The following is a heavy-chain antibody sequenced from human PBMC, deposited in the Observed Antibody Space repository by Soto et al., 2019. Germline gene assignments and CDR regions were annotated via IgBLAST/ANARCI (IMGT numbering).Heavy chain of an antibody. CDR3: ARVVPSHSVGYCISTICYAGGMDV. V-gene: IGHV3-30-3*01. CDR2: ISYDGSNK. D-gene: IGHD2-2*01. J-gene: IGHJ6*02. CDR1: GFTFSSYA. Sequence: QVQLVESGGGVVQPGRSLRLSCAASGFTFSSYAMHWVRQAPGKGLEWVAVISYDGSNKYYADSVKGRFTISRDNSKNTLYLHMTSLRAEDTAVYYCARVVPSHSVGYCISTICYAGGMDVWGQGATVTVSS.